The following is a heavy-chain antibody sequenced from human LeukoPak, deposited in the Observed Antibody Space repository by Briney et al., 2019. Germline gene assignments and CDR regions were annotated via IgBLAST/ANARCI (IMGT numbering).Heavy chain of an antibody. Sequence: SRTLSLTCAISGDSVSSNSAAWNWIRQSPSRGLAWLGRTYYKSKWVNDYATSVKSRISINPDISANQFSLQLNSVTPEDTAVYYCARSRGAIVDYWGQGTLVTVSS. CDR2: TYYKSKWVN. CDR3: ARSRGAIVDY. J-gene: IGHJ4*02. CDR1: GDSVSSNSAA. V-gene: IGHV6-1*01.